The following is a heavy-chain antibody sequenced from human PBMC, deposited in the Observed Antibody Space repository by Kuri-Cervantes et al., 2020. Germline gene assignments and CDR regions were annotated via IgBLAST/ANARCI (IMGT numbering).Heavy chain of an antibody. CDR1: GGSISSYY. J-gene: IGHJ4*02. CDR3: AREATSVVTAANYFDY. V-gene: IGHV4-4*07. Sequence: SETLSLTCTVSGGSISSYYWSWIRQPAGKGLEWIGRIYTSGSTNYNPSLKSRVTMSVDTSKNQFSLKLSSVTAADTAVYYCAREATSVVTAANYFDYWGQGTLVTVSS. D-gene: IGHD2-21*02. CDR2: IYTSGST.